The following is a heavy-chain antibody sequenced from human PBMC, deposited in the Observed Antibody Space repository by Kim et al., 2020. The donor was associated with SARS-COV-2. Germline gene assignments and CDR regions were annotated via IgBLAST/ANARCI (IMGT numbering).Heavy chain of an antibody. Sequence: SETLSLTCTVSGGSISSHYWSWIRQPPGKGLEWIGYIYYSGSTNYNPSLKSRVSISVDTSKNQFSLKLSSVTAADTAVYYCARWNYYGSGDDAFDIWGQGTMVSGSS. V-gene: IGHV4-59*11. J-gene: IGHJ3*02. CDR3: ARWNYYGSGDDAFDI. D-gene: IGHD3-10*01. CDR2: IYYSGST. CDR1: GGSISSHY.